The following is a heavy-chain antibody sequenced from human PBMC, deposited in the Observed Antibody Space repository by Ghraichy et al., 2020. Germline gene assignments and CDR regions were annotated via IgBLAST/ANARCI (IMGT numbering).Heavy chain of an antibody. Sequence: SETLSLTCTVSGGSISSGSYYWSWIRQPAGKGLEWIGRIYTSGSTNYNPSLKSRVTISVDTSKNQFSLKLSSVTAADTAVYYCARDTGGYCSSTSCYDDAFDIWGQGTMVTVSS. J-gene: IGHJ3*02. CDR3: ARDTGGYCSSTSCYDDAFDI. CDR1: GGSISSGSYY. CDR2: IYTSGST. V-gene: IGHV4-61*02. D-gene: IGHD2-2*01.